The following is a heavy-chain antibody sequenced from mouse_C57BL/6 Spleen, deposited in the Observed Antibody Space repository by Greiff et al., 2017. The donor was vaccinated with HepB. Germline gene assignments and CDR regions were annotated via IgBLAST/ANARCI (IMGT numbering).Heavy chain of an antibody. J-gene: IGHJ4*01. CDR1: GFTFSNYW. CDR3: TKIYYDAMDY. V-gene: IGHV6-3*01. D-gene: IGHD2-1*01. CDR2: IRLKSDNYAT. Sequence: EVKLMESGGGLVQPGGSMKLSCVASGFTFSNYWMNWVRQSPEKGLEWVAQIRLKSDNYATHYAESVKGRFTISRDDSKSSVYLQMNNLRAEDTGIYYCTKIYYDAMDYWGQGTSVTVSS.